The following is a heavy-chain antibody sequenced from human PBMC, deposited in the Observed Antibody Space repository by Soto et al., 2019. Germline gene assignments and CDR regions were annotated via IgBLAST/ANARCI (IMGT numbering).Heavy chain of an antibody. D-gene: IGHD2-21*01. Sequence: QVQLVESGGGVVQPGRSLRLSCAASGFTFSIYAMHWVRQAPGKGLEWVAVLSHDGITKYYTDSVRGRFTISRDISKNTLDLEMNSLRVEDTSIYYCVREGYGSGGHWRAIDYWGQGTLVTVSS. CDR2: LSHDGITK. V-gene: IGHV3-30-3*01. CDR3: VREGYGSGGHWRAIDY. CDR1: GFTFSIYA. J-gene: IGHJ4*02.